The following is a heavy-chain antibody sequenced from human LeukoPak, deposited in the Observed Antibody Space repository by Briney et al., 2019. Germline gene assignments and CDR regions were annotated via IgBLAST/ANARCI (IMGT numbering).Heavy chain of an antibody. D-gene: IGHD2-2*01. Sequence: GASVKVSCKVSGYTLTELSMHWVRQATGQGLEWMGGIIPIFGTANYAQKFQGRVTITADESTSTAYMELSSLRSEDTAVYYCARGLVVPAAYDYWGQGTLVTVSS. CDR1: GYTLTELS. V-gene: IGHV1-69*13. CDR3: ARGLVVPAAYDY. J-gene: IGHJ4*02. CDR2: IIPIFGTA.